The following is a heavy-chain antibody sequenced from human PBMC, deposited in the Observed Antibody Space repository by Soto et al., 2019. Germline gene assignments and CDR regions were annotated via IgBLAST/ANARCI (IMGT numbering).Heavy chain of an antibody. V-gene: IGHV1-69*01. Sequence: VKVSCPASGGTFSSYAISWVRQAPGQGLEWMGGIIPIFGTANYAQKFPGRVTITADESTSTAYMELSSLRSEDTAEYYCARGYCSGGSCYANWFDPWGQGTLVTVSS. CDR2: IIPIFGTA. CDR3: ARGYCSGGSCYANWFDP. D-gene: IGHD2-15*01. CDR1: GGTFSSYA. J-gene: IGHJ5*02.